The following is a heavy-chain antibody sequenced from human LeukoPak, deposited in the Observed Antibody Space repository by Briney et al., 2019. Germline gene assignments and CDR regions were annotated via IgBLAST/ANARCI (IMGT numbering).Heavy chain of an antibody. J-gene: IGHJ4*02. CDR3: ARDWT. D-gene: IGHD1-1*01. CDR2: INHSGST. CDR1: GGSFSGYY. V-gene: IGHV4-34*01. Sequence: SETLSLTCAVYGGSFSGYYWSWIRQPPGKGLEWIGEINHSGSTNYNPSLKSRVTISVDTSRNQFSLKLSSVTAADTAVYYCARDWTWGQGTLVTVSS.